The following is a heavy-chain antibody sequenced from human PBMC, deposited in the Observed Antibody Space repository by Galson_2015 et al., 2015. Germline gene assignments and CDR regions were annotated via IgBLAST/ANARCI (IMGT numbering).Heavy chain of an antibody. Sequence: ETLSLTCSVSGGSISNFFWSWIRQPPGQGLEWIGYTYYTGSTNYDASLKSRVTISVDTSKNQFSLKVRSVTAADTAVYYCAGAREGFPYLDVWGKGTTVTVSS. J-gene: IGHJ6*03. CDR3: AGAREGFPYLDV. CDR1: GGSISNFF. D-gene: IGHD1-26*01. CDR2: TYYTGST. V-gene: IGHV4-59*12.